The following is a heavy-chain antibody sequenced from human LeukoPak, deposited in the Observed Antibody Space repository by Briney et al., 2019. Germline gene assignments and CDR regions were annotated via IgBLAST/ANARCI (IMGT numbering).Heavy chain of an antibody. CDR2: ISYDGSNK. CDR3: ARDAGPEYQPIRAYYYMDV. V-gene: IGHV3-30*04. CDR1: GFTFSSYA. J-gene: IGHJ6*03. D-gene: IGHD2-2*01. Sequence: GRSLRLSCAASGFTFSSYAMHWVRQAPGKGLEWVAVISYDGSNKYYADAVKGRFTISRDNSKNTLYLQMNSLRAEDTAVYYCARDAGPEYQPIRAYYYMDVWGKGTTVTVSS.